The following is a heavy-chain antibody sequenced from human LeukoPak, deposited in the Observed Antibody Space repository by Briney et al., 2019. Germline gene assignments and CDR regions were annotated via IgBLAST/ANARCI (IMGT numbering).Heavy chain of an antibody. D-gene: IGHD3-16*01. CDR2: IYHSGST. CDR3: AREPNTLGSFDI. J-gene: IGHJ3*02. V-gene: IGHV4-30-2*01. CDR1: GGSISSGGYS. Sequence: PSQTLSLTCAVSGGSISSGGYSWSWIRQPPGKGLEWIGYIYHSGSTYYNPSLKSRVTISVDRSKNQFSLKLSSVTAADTAVYYCAREPNTLGSFDIWGQGTMVTVSS.